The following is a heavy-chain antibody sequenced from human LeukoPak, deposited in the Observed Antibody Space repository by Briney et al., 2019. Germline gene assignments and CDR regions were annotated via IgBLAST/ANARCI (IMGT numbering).Heavy chain of an antibody. CDR1: GGSISSGGYY. Sequence: SQTLSLTCTVSGGSISSGGYYWSWIRQHPGKGLEWIGYIYYSGSTYYNPSLKSRITISVDTSKNQFSLKLSSVTAADTAVYYCARDPKAGRYYYYGMDVWGQGTTVTVSS. CDR3: ARDPKAGRYYYYGMDV. J-gene: IGHJ6*02. V-gene: IGHV4-31*03. CDR2: IYYSGST.